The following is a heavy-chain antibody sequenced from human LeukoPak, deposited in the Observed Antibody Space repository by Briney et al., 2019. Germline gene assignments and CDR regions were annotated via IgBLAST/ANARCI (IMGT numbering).Heavy chain of an antibody. CDR2: MSPSGGIT. CDR1: GFTFSSYG. Sequence: GGSLRLSCAGAGFTFSSYGRHWVRQPQGKGLEWVSGMSPSGGITYYTDSVKGRFTISRDNSKTTVSLQMNSLTGDDTAVYYCAKDDAWGRYKDWGQGTLVTVSS. V-gene: IGHV3-23*01. CDR3: AKDDAWGRYKD. J-gene: IGHJ1*01. D-gene: IGHD3-16*01.